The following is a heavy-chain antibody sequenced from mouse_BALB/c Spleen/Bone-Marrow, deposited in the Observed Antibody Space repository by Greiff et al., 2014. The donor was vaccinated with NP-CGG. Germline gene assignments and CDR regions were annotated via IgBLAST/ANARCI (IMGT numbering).Heavy chain of an antibody. CDR2: IWAGGST. V-gene: IGHV2-9*02. D-gene: IGHD1-1*01. Sequence: VKLVESGPGLVAPSQSLSITCTVSGLSLTTYGVHWVRQSPGKGLEWLGVIWAGGSTNYNSTLMSRLSISKDNSKNQVFLKMNSLQTDDTAIYYCARNLLPPYWYFDVWGAGTRSPSPQ. CDR1: GLSLTTYG. CDR3: ARNLLPPYWYFDV. J-gene: IGHJ1*01.